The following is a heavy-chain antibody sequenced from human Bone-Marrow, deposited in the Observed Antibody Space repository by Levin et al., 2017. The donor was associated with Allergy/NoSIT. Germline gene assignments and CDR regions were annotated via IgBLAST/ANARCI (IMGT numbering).Heavy chain of an antibody. CDR1: GISIRDYW. CDR2: IDTDGEGI. V-gene: IGHV3-74*01. CDR3: ARDSPGHTTFDY. Sequence: GGSLRLSCTGSGISIRDYWMHWVRQVPGEGLVWVSQIDTDGEGIDYAGSVKGRFTISRDNARNTVFLQMNSLRVDDTAIYYCARDSPGHTTFDYWGQGTLVTVSS. J-gene: IGHJ4*02. D-gene: IGHD1-1*01.